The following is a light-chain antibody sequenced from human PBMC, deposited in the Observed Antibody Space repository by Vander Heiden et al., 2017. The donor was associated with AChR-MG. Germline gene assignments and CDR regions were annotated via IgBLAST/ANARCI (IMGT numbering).Light chain of an antibody. CDR1: QSISNY. CDR3: QQSYSFPRT. J-gene: IGKJ4*01. CDR2: AAS. V-gene: IGKV1-39*01. Sequence: DIQITQPPSSLSASVGDRVTITCRASQSISNYVNWYQQKPGKAPRLLIYAASTLQTGVPSRFSGSGSGTDFTLTISTLQPEDFATYHCQQSYSFPRTFGGGTKVEIK.